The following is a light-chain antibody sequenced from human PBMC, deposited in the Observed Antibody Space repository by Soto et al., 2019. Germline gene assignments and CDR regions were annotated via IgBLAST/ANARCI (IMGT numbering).Light chain of an antibody. CDR1: SSDIGGHNF. Sequence: QSALTRPASVSGSPGQSITISCTGTSSDIGGHNFVSWYQQHPGRAPKLIIYEVNNRPSGVSNRFSGSKSGNTASLTISGLQAEDEADYYCYSQTTSGIRVFGTGTKVTVL. CDR2: EVN. J-gene: IGLJ1*01. CDR3: YSQTTSGIRV. V-gene: IGLV2-14*01.